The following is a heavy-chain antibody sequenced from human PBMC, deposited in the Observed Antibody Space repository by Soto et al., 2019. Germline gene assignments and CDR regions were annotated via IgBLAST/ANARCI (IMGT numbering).Heavy chain of an antibody. J-gene: IGHJ4*02. CDR2: VYYSGSA. CDR1: GGSISSNGYY. CDR3: ARRTKRGSYSWCFAY. V-gene: IGHV4-39*01. Sequence: QLQLQESGPGLVKPSETLSLTCTVSGGSISSNGYYWGWIRQPPGKGLEWIGSVYYSGSANYNPYLKSLLNMSVDTSKNKFSLKLISVTAADTAVYYCARRTKRGSYSWCFAYWGQGTLVTVSS. D-gene: IGHD1-26*01.